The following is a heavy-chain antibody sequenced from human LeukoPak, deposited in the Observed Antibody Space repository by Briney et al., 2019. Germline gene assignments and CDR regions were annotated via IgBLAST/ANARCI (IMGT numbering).Heavy chain of an antibody. CDR1: GYSFTSYW. Sequence: GESLKISCKGSGYSFTSYWIGWVRQMPGKGLEWMGIIYPGDSGTRYSPSFQGQVTISADKSISTAYLQWSSLKASDTAMYYCARQSQLVGDWFDPWGQGTLVTVSS. CDR3: ARQSQLVGDWFDP. J-gene: IGHJ5*02. D-gene: IGHD6-6*01. V-gene: IGHV5-51*01. CDR2: IYPGDSGT.